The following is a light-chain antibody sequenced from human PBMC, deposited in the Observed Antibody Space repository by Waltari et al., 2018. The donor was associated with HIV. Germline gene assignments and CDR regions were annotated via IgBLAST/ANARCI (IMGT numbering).Light chain of an antibody. J-gene: IGLJ2*01. CDR3: SSYTSSSTPVV. CDR2: DVS. V-gene: IGLV2-14*01. Sequence: QSALTQPASVSGSPGQSITIPCTETSSDIGTYNYVSWYQQHPGKAPKLMIYDVSNRPSGVSNRFSGSKSGNTASLTISGLQAEDEADYYCSSYTSSSTPVVFGGGTKLTVL. CDR1: SSDIGTYNY.